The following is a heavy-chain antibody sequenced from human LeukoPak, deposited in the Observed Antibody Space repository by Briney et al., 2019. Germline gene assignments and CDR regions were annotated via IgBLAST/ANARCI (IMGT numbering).Heavy chain of an antibody. J-gene: IGHJ3*02. CDR2: ISSSSSTI. CDR1: GSTFSSYS. CDR3: ARDAPAELNDAFDI. D-gene: IGHD3-10*01. Sequence: GGSLRLSCAASGSTFSSYSMNWVRQAPGKGLEWVSYISSSSSTIYYADSVKGRFTISRDNAKNSLYLQMNSLRAEDTAVYYCARDAPAELNDAFDIWGQGTMVTSLQ. V-gene: IGHV3-48*04.